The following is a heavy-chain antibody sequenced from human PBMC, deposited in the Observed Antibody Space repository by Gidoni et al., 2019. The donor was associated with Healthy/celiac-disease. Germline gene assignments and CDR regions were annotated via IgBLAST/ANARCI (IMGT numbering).Heavy chain of an antibody. Sequence: QVQQVESGGGVVQPGRSLRLSCAASGFTFSSYAMPWVRQAPGKGLEWVAVISYAGSNKYYADSVKGRFTISRDNSKNTLYLQMNSLRAEDTAVYYCARDLETMVRGVIITTGGYGMDVWGQGTTVTVSS. CDR2: ISYAGSNK. J-gene: IGHJ6*02. V-gene: IGHV3-30-3*01. CDR3: ARDLETMVRGVIITTGGYGMDV. D-gene: IGHD3-10*01. CDR1: GFTFSSYA.